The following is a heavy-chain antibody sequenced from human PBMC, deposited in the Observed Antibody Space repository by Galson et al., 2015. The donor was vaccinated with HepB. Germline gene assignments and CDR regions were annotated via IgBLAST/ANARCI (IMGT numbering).Heavy chain of an antibody. J-gene: IGHJ4*02. CDR1: GFTFSSYS. Sequence: LRLSCAASGFTFSSYSMNWVRQAPGKGLEWVSSISSSSSYIYYADSVKGRFTISRDNAKNSLYLQMNSLRAEDTAVYYCARVGSIAVAVAIDYWGQGTLVTVSP. CDR3: ARVGSIAVAVAIDY. CDR2: ISSSSSYI. D-gene: IGHD6-19*01. V-gene: IGHV3-21*01.